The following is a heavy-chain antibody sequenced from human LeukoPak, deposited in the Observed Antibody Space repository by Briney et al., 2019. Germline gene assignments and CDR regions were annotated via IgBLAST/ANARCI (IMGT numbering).Heavy chain of an antibody. CDR3: ARDGSAAGGFDY. D-gene: IGHD6-13*01. V-gene: IGHV1-2*02. CDR1: GYTFTGYY. Sequence: ASVKVSCKASGYTFTGYYMHWVRQAPGQGLEWMGWINPNSGGTNYAQKLQGRVTMTTDTSTSTAYMELRSLRSDDTAVYYCARDGSAAGGFDYWGQGTLVTVSS. CDR2: INPNSGGT. J-gene: IGHJ4*02.